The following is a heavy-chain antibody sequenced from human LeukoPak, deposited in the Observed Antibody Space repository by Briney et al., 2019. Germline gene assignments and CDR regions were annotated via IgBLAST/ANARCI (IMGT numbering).Heavy chain of an antibody. D-gene: IGHD3-10*01. CDR2: ISGSGGST. Sequence: GGSRRLSWAASGFSFSSYGMHWVRQAPGKGLEWVSAISGSGGSTYYADSVKGRFTISRDNSKNTLYLQMNSLRAEVTAVYYCAKDVRITMVRGGGFDYWGQGTLVTVSS. J-gene: IGHJ4*02. CDR3: AKDVRITMVRGGGFDY. CDR1: GFSFSSYG. V-gene: IGHV3-23*01.